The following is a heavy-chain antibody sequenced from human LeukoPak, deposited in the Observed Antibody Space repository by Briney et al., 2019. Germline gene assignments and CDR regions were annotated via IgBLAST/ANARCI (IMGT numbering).Heavy chain of an antibody. Sequence: ASVKVSCKASGYTFTSYGISWVRQAPGQGLEWMGWISAYNGNTNYAQKLQGRVTMTTDTSTSTAYMELRSLRSDDTAVYYCARDVGYDYVWGSYRFDYWGQGTLVTVSS. D-gene: IGHD3-16*02. CDR1: GYTFTSYG. CDR3: ARDVGYDYVWGSYRFDY. J-gene: IGHJ4*02. V-gene: IGHV1-18*01. CDR2: ISAYNGNT.